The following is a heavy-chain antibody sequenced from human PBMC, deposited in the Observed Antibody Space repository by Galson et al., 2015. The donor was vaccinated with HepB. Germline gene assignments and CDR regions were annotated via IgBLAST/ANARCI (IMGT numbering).Heavy chain of an antibody. CDR3: ARESNSSSWYGDSDAFDI. CDR1: GCTFTSYD. Sequence: SVKVSCKASGCTFTSYDINWVRQATGQGLEWMGGIAPILGIANYAQKFQGRVTITADKSTSTAYMELSSLRSEDTAVYYCARESNSSSWYGDSDAFDIWGQGTMVTVSS. V-gene: IGHV1-69*10. D-gene: IGHD6-13*01. J-gene: IGHJ3*02. CDR2: IAPILGIA.